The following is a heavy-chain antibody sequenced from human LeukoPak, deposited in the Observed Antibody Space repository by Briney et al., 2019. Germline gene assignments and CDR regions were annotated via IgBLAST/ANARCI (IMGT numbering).Heavy chain of an antibody. CDR2: MYLSGTT. Sequence: SETLSLTCTVSGGSISSSSYYWGWIRQPPGKGLEWIGEMYLSGTTHSNPSVKSRVTISIDKFKNQFFLNLSSVTAADTAVYYCAGLVGRYSSGLYYYYFDYWGQGTLVTVSS. J-gene: IGHJ4*02. V-gene: IGHV4-39*07. D-gene: IGHD3-22*01. CDR1: GGSISSSSYY. CDR3: AGLVGRYSSGLYYYYFDY.